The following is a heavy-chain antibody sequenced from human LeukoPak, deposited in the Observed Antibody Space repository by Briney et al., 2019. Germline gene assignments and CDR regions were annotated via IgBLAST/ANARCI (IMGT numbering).Heavy chain of an antibody. J-gene: IGHJ6*03. Sequence: GSSAKVSCKASGGTFSSYAISWVRQAPGQGLEWMGGIIPIFGTANYAQKFQGRVTITADESTSTAHKELSSLRSEDTAVYYCARGFWSGYYALGYYMDVWGKGTTVTVSS. CDR1: GGTFSSYA. CDR2: IIPIFGTA. V-gene: IGHV1-69*01. D-gene: IGHD3-3*01. CDR3: ARGFWSGYYALGYYMDV.